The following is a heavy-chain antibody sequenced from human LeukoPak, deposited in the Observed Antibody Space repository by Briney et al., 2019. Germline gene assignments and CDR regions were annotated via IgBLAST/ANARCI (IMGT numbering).Heavy chain of an antibody. CDR3: ARVQGHPPNGLDI. CDR2: IKQDGSAK. V-gene: IGHV3-7*01. J-gene: IGHJ3*02. CDR1: GFTFSRHW. Sequence: GGSLRLSCAASGFTFSRHWMYWVRQAPGKGLEWVANIKQDGSAKPYVDSVKGRFTISRDNAKNTLYLQMNSLRADDTAVYYCARVQGHPPNGLDIWGQGTMVTVSS. D-gene: IGHD2-8*01.